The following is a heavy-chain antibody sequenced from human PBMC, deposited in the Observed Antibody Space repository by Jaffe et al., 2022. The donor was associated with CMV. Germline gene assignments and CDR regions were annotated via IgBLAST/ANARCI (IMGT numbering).Heavy chain of an antibody. CDR1: GYTFTSYY. CDR3: ARAYSSAWTDSHFDC. D-gene: IGHD6-19*01. J-gene: IGHJ4*02. Sequence: QVQLVQSGAEVKKPGASVKVSCKASGYTFTSYYIHWVRQAPGQGLAWMGTINPTGGSTTYAQKFQGRVTMTRDTSTSTVYMELSSLTSEDTAVYYCARAYSSAWTDSHFDCWGQGTPVTVSS. V-gene: IGHV1-46*01. CDR2: INPTGGST.